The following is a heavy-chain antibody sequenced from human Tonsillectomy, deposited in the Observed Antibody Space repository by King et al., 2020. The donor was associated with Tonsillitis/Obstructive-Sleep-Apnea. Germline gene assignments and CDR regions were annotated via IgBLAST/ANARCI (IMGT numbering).Heavy chain of an antibody. CDR1: GGSFSGYY. CDR3: ARPRLRFLAYLWGDAFDI. J-gene: IGHJ3*02. D-gene: IGHD3-3*01. V-gene: IGHV4-34*01. Sequence: VQLPQWGAGLLKPSETLSLTCAVSGGSFSGYYWSWIRQSPGKGLEWIGEINHSGSTNYNPSLKSRVTISADTSKNHFSLKLSSVTAADTAVYYCARPRLRFLAYLWGDAFDIWGQGTMVTVSS. CDR2: INHSGST.